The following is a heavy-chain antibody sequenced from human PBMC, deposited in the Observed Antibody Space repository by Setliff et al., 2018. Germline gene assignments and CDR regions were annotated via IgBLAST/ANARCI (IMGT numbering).Heavy chain of an antibody. CDR3: ARDYYDSSGHPPYYYYMDV. Sequence: SETLSLTCAVYGGSFSGYYWSWIRQPPGKGLEWIGEINHSGSSNYNPSLKSRVTISLDTSKNQFSLKLSSVTAADTAVYYCARDYYDSSGHPPYYYYMDVWAKGTTVTVSS. CDR2: INHSGSS. V-gene: IGHV4-34*01. D-gene: IGHD3-22*01. J-gene: IGHJ6*03. CDR1: GGSFSGYY.